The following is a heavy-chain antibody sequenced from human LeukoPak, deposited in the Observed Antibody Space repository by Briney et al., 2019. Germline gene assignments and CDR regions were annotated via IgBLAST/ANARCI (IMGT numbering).Heavy chain of an antibody. CDR1: GYTFTGYY. D-gene: IGHD2-2*01. CDR3: ARDAPYCSSTSCYGA. CDR2: INPNSGGT. V-gene: IGHV1-2*02. Sequence: GASVKVSCKASGYTFTGYYMHWVRQAPGQGLEWMGWINPNSGGTNYAQKFQGRVTMTRDTSINTAYMELSRLRPDDTAVYYCARDAPYCSSTSCYGAWGQGTLVTVSS. J-gene: IGHJ4*02.